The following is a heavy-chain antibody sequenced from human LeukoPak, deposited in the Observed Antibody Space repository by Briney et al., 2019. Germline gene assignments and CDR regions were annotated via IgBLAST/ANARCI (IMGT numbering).Heavy chain of an antibody. J-gene: IGHJ4*02. Sequence: PGGSLRLSCAASGFPFSGYWMDWVRQAPGKGMEWVANINQDGSTQYYAASVKGRFTISRDNAKSSLYLQMNILRAEDTAVCYCSRSLDYLGQGALVTVSS. V-gene: IGHV3-7*01. CDR3: SRSLDY. CDR1: GFPFSGYW. CDR2: INQDGSTQ.